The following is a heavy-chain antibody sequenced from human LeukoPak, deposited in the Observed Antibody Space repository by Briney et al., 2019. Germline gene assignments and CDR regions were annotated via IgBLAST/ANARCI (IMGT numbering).Heavy chain of an antibody. D-gene: IGHD6-13*01. CDR1: GYTFTGYY. CDR3: ARASGYSSSWYLRTYGMDV. Sequence: ASVKVSCKASGYTFTGYYMHWVRQAPGQGLEWMGWVNPNSGGTNYARKFQGRITMTRDTSISTAYVELSRLRSDDTAVYYCARASGYSSSWYLRTYGMDVWGQGTTVTVSS. CDR2: VNPNSGGT. V-gene: IGHV1-2*02. J-gene: IGHJ6*02.